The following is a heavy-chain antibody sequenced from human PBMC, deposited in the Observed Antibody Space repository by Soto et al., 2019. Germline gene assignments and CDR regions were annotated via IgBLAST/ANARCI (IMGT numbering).Heavy chain of an antibody. D-gene: IGHD2-8*01. Sequence: GVSLRLSCAASGFTFSDYYMSWIRQAPGKGLEWVSYISSSSSYTNYADSVKGRFTISRDNAKNSLYLQMNSLRAEDTAVYYCSRELEYCTNCVCYTESQFPDDWGQRTLVTDSA. V-gene: IGHV3-11*06. CDR2: ISSSSSYT. CDR3: SRELEYCTNCVCYTESQFPDD. J-gene: IGHJ4*02. CDR1: GFTFSDYY.